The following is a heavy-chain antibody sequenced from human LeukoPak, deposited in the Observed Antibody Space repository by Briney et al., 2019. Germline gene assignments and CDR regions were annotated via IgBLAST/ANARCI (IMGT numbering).Heavy chain of an antibody. J-gene: IGHJ4*02. CDR2: INPNSGGT. CDR1: GYTFTGYY. D-gene: IGHD6-19*01. Sequence: ASVKVSREASGYTFTGYYMHWVRQAPGQGLEWMGWINPNSGGTNYAQKFQGWVTMTRDTSISTAYMELSRLRSDDTAVYYCARDAGAPRYSSGWYGGRFFDYWGQGTLVTVSS. V-gene: IGHV1-2*04. CDR3: ARDAGAPRYSSGWYGGRFFDY.